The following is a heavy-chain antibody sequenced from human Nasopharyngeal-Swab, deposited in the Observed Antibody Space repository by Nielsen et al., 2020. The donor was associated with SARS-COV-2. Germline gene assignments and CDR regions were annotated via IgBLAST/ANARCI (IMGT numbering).Heavy chain of an antibody. V-gene: IGHV4-59*01. CDR2: IYYSGST. Sequence: WIRQPPGKGLEWIGYIYYSGSTNYNPSLQSRVTISVDTSKNQFSLKLSSVTAADTAVYYCARDGYSSSRTLDYWGQGTLVTVSS. D-gene: IGHD6-13*01. CDR3: ARDGYSSSRTLDY. J-gene: IGHJ4*02.